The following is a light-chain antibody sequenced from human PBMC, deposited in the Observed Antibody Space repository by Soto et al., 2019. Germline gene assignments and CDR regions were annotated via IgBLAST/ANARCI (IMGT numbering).Light chain of an antibody. J-gene: IGKJ1*01. CDR3: QQYGRSSWT. CDR1: QSVSIND. V-gene: IGKV3-20*01. CDR2: GAS. Sequence: EIMLSQSPGTLSLSPGERATLSCRASQSVSINDLAWYQQKPGQAPRLLIYGASIRATGIPDRFSGSGSGTDFTLTISRLETEDFAVYYCQQYGRSSWTFGQGTKVDI.